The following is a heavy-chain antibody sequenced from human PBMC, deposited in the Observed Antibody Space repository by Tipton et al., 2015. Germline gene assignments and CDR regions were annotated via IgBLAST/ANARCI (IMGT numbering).Heavy chain of an antibody. Sequence: TLSLTCTVSGGSISSGGYYWSWIRQHPGKGLEWIGYIYYSGSTYYNPSLKSRVTISVDTSKNQFSLKLSSVTAADTAVYYCARDRGNYYYGMDVWGQGTTVTVSS. CDR3: ARDRGNYYYGMDV. CDR1: GGSISSGGYY. V-gene: IGHV4-31*03. J-gene: IGHJ6*02. D-gene: IGHD3-10*01. CDR2: IYYSGST.